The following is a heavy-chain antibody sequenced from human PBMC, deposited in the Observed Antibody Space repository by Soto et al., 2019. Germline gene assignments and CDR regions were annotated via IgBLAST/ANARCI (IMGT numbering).Heavy chain of an antibody. CDR1: GFTFSSHT. D-gene: IGHD1-26*01. Sequence: EVQLVESGGGLVEPGGSLRLSCAASGFTFSSHTINWVRLTPGQGLEWVSSISSGSSFIYHADSVKGRFTISRDDAKNSVYLQMNSLRVEDTGLYYCARDGWDHRCEYWGQGTPVTVSS. J-gene: IGHJ4*02. CDR2: ISSGSSFI. CDR3: ARDGWDHRCEY. V-gene: IGHV3-21*02.